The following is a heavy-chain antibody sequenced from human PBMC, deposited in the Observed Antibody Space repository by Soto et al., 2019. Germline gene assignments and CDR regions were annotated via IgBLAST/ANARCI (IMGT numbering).Heavy chain of an antibody. V-gene: IGHV1-3*01. D-gene: IGHD2-2*01. CDR3: ARVGHCTSTSCYGGFDY. Sequence: GASVKVSCKASGYTFTSYVMQWVRQAPGGRLEWMGWIDAGNGNTRYSQKFQGRVTVTRDTSASTAYMELSSLTSEDTAMYYCARVGHCTSTSCYGGFDYWAREPWSPSPQ. CDR2: IDAGNGNT. CDR1: GYTFTSYV. J-gene: IGHJ4*02.